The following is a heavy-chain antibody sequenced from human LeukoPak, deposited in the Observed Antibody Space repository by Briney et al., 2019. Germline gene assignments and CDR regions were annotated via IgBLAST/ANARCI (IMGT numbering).Heavy chain of an antibody. CDR1: GFTFSTYA. CDR3: AKDWPSEWQQLPDYDAFDI. J-gene: IGHJ3*02. D-gene: IGHD6-13*01. V-gene: IGHV3-23*01. CDR2: INSGGST. Sequence: PGGSLRLSCAASGFTFSTYAMSWVRQAPGKGLEWVSTINSGGSTYYADSLKGRFTISRDNSKNTLYLRMNSLRADDTAVYYCAKDWPSEWQQLPDYDAFDIWGQGTMVTVSS.